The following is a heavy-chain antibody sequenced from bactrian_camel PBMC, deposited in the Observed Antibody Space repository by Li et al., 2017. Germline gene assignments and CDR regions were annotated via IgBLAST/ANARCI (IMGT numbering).Heavy chain of an antibody. CDR3: TADPYDDLCGHDAYLGRVVDHNF. D-gene: IGHD2*01. CDR2: IESDGST. J-gene: IGHJ4*01. V-gene: IGHV3S55*01. Sequence: HVQLVESGGGSVQVGGSLRLSCVASGDTVGRYCMGWFRQIPDKEREGVAGIESDGSTSYADSVKGRFTISQDNDKNTLYLQMTSLKPEDTAVYYCTADPYDDLCGHDAYLGRVVDHNFRGQGTQVTVS. CDR1: GDTVGRYC.